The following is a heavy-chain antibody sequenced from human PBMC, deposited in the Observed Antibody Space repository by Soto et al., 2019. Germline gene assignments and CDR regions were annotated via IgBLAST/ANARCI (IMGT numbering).Heavy chain of an antibody. J-gene: IGHJ4*02. CDR1: GVSISNDGYY. D-gene: IGHD4-17*01. V-gene: IGHV4-31*03. Sequence: QVQLQESGPGLAKPSQTLSLTCTVSGVSISNDGYYWSWIRQHPGKGLEWIGYINYSGGTYYNPSLKSRVIISLDTSKNHFSLRLSSVTAADTAVYYCARTVTRTFDYWGQGTLVTVSS. CDR2: INYSGGT. CDR3: ARTVTRTFDY.